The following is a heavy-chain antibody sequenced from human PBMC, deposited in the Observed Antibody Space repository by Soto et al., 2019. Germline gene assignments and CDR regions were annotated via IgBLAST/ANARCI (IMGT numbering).Heavy chain of an antibody. CDR2: IYGDDNK. D-gene: IGHD3-16*01. V-gene: IGHV2-5*02. CDR3: AHRRDYGRMDV. Sequence: QITLKESGPTLVKPTQTLTLTCTFSGFSLSTSAVGVGWIRQPPGKALEWLALIYGDDNKLYSPSLKSRLTITKDNSKTQVVFTMTNMEPVDTATYSCAHRRDYGRMDVWGQGTTVTVSS. J-gene: IGHJ6*02. CDR1: GFSLSTSAVG.